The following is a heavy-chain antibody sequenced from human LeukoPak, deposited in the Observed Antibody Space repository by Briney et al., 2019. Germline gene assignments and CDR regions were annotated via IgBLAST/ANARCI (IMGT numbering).Heavy chain of an antibody. J-gene: IGHJ3*02. D-gene: IGHD5-24*01. Sequence: SETLSLTCTVSGGSISSRSYYWGWSRQPPGKGLEWIGEIYHSGSTNYNPSLKSRVTISVDKSKNQFSLKLSSVTAADTAVYYCARDLVEMATAAFDIWGQGTMVTVSS. CDR3: ARDLVEMATAAFDI. CDR2: IYHSGST. V-gene: IGHV4-39*07. CDR1: GGSISSRSYY.